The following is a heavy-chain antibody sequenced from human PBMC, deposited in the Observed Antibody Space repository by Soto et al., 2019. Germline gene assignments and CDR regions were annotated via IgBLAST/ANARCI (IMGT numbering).Heavy chain of an antibody. J-gene: IGHJ4*02. D-gene: IGHD3-3*01. V-gene: IGHV4-39*01. CDR1: GGSISSSSYY. CDR3: ARHDYDFWSGYPTAFDY. CDR2: IYYSGST. Sequence: PSETLSLTCTVSGGSISSSSYYWGWIRQPPGKGLEWIGSIYYSGSTYYNPSLKSRVTISVDTSKNQCSLKLSSVTAADTAVYYCARHDYDFWSGYPTAFDYWGQGTLVTVSS.